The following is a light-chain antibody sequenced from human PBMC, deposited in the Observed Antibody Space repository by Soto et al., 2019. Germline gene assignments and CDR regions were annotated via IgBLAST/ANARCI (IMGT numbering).Light chain of an antibody. V-gene: IGKV3-20*01. CDR1: QSVSSSY. CDR2: GAS. J-gene: IGKJ1*01. Sequence: ESVLTPSPGTLSLSPGEKATLSCRASQSVSSSYLARYQQKPGQAPRLLIYGASSRATGIPDRFSGSGSGTDFTLTVSRLEPEDFAVYYCQQFGSSSWTFGQGTKV. CDR3: QQFGSSSWT.